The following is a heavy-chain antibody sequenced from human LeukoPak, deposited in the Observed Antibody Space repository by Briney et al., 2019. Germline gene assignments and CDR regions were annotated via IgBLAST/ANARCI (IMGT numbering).Heavy chain of an antibody. CDR1: GYTFTSFD. Sequence: RASVKVSCKASGYTFTSFDINWVRQAPGQGPEWMGWMNPGSGNTGYAQRFRGRVTVTRDTSISTAYLELSSLTSEDTAVYYCASHTYYLSSGSFGHWGQGTLVTVSS. J-gene: IGHJ4*02. CDR3: ASHTYYLSSGSFGH. D-gene: IGHD3-10*01. CDR2: MNPGSGNT. V-gene: IGHV1-8*01.